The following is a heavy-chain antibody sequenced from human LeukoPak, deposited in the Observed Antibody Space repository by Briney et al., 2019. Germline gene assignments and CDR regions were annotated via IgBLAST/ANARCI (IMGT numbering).Heavy chain of an antibody. V-gene: IGHV1-3*03. D-gene: IGHD6-19*01. Sequence: ASVKVSCKASGYTFTNYAMHWVRQATGQRLECMGWINAGHGNTKYSQEFQGRVTITRDTSASTAYMELSSLRSEDTAVSYCARVVRYSSGPLTDLFPYSFDNWGQGTLVTVSS. CDR2: INAGHGNT. CDR1: GYTFTNYA. J-gene: IGHJ4*02. CDR3: ARVVRYSSGPLTDLFPYSFDN.